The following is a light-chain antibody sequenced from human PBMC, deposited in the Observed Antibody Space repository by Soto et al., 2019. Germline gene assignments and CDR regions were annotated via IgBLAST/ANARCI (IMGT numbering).Light chain of an antibody. CDR2: AAS. CDR1: QGISSR. CDR3: QQSNSFPLT. Sequence: DIPMTQSPSSVSASFGDRVTITCRASQGISSRLAWYQQKPGKAPNLLIYAASSLQSGVPSRFSGSGSETDFTLTIGSLQPEDFATYYCQQSNSFPLTFGGGTKVEIK. V-gene: IGKV1-12*01. J-gene: IGKJ4*01.